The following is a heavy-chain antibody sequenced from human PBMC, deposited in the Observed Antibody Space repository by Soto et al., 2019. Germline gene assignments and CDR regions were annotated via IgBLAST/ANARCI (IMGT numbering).Heavy chain of an antibody. D-gene: IGHD5-18*01. Sequence: PSETLSLTCNASGGSITSSGSAWGWIRQSPGKGLEWIGTIDYSGNIYYIPSLKSRITISVDTSKNQISLKLSSVTAADTAVYYCARHIHTRSSEHYFDSWGQGTLVTVSS. CDR1: GGSITSSGSA. CDR3: ARHIHTRSSEHYFDS. CDR2: IDYSGNI. J-gene: IGHJ4*02. V-gene: IGHV4-39*01.